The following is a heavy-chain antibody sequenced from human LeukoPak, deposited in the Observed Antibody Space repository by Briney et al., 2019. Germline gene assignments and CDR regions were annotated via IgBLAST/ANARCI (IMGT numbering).Heavy chain of an antibody. CDR1: GLSISGPA. CDR3: TRQARAAEFCSGATCYDTDFYGMDV. D-gene: IGHD2-15*01. Sequence: GGSLTLSCTASGLSISGPAMHWVRQASAKGLEWVGRIRSKANGYATEYAASVKGRFTISRDDLTNTAFLQLDILQTEHKAVYYCTRQARAAEFCSGATCYDTDFYGMDVWGQGTTVTVSS. V-gene: IGHV3-73*01. J-gene: IGHJ6*02. CDR2: IRSKANGYAT.